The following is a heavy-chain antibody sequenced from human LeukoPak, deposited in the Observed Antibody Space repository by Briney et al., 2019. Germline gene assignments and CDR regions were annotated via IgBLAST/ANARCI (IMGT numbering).Heavy chain of an antibody. CDR1: GGSISSGDYY. CDR2: IYYSGST. V-gene: IGHV4-30-4*01. D-gene: IGHD4-17*01. Sequence: PSETLSLTCTVSGGSISSGDYYWSWIRQPPGKGLEWIGYIYYSGSTYYNPSLKSRVTISVDTSKNQFSLKLSSVTAADTAVYYCARDPARYGDPFAEYFQHWGQGTLVTVSS. J-gene: IGHJ1*01. CDR3: ARDPARYGDPFAEYFQH.